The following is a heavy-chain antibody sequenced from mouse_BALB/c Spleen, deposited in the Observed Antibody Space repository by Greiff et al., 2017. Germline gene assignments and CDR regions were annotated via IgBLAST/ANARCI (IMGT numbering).Heavy chain of an antibody. CDR2: ISSGGST. V-gene: IGHV5-6-5*01. CDR1: GFTFSSYA. D-gene: IGHD3-3*01. CDR3: AREETRGNWFAY. J-gene: IGHJ3*01. Sequence: EVKVEESGGGLVKPGGSLKLSCAASGFTFSSYAMSWVRQTPEKRLEWVASISSGGSTYYPDSVKGRFTISRDNARNILYLQMSSLRSEDTAMYYCAREETRGNWFAYWGQGTLVTVSA.